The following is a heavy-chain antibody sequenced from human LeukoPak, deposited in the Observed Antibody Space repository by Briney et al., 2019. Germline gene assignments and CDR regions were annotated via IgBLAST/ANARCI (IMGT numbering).Heavy chain of an antibody. J-gene: IGHJ4*02. CDR2: ISPNSAGT. Sequence: ASVKVSCKASGYTFTGYYLHWVRQAPGQGLEWMGWISPNSAGTNSAQKFQGRATMTRDTSTSTAYMELSRLTSDDTAVYYCARQLTKEEDFWGQGTLVTVSS. CDR3: ARQLTKEEDF. D-gene: IGHD3-3*01. V-gene: IGHV1-2*02. CDR1: GYTFTGYY.